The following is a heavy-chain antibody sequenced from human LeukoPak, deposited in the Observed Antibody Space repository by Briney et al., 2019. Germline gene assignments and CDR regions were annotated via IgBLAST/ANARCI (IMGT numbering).Heavy chain of an antibody. CDR3: AKVKALDAVASYFDY. CDR2: ISSSGDNI. V-gene: IGHV3-23*01. CDR1: GFVFSTYA. J-gene: IGHJ4*02. Sequence: PGGSLRLSCAASGFVFSTYAMGWVRQAPGKGLEWVSAISSSGDNIYYADSVKGQFIISRDNSKNTLDLQMNSLRAEDTAIYHCAKVKALDAVASYFDYWGQGTLVTVSS. D-gene: IGHD1-1*01.